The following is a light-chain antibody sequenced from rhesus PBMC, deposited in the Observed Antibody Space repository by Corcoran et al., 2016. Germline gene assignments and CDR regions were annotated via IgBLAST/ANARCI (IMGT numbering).Light chain of an antibody. Sequence: DIQMTQSPSSLSASVGDRVTITCRARENVNNYLNWYQQKPGKAPKLLIYKASTLQRGVPSRFSGSGSGTDYTFTISSLQPEDVATYYCQHGYGTPLTFGGGTKVEIK. CDR1: ENVNNY. CDR3: QHGYGTPLT. V-gene: IGKV1-74*01. CDR2: KAS. J-gene: IGKJ4*01.